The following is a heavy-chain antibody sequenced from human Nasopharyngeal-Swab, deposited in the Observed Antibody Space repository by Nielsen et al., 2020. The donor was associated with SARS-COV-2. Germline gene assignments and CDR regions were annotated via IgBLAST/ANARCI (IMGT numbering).Heavy chain of an antibody. Sequence: GESLKIACAASGFTFSSYTMNWVRQAPGKGLEWVSSISSSSGYIYYADSVKGRFTISRDNAKNSQYLQMNSLRAEDTAVFYCASQRSSGWFWGDYWGQGTLVTVSS. CDR1: GFTFSSYT. D-gene: IGHD6-19*01. CDR2: ISSSSGYI. CDR3: ASQRSSGWFWGDY. V-gene: IGHV3-21*01. J-gene: IGHJ4*02.